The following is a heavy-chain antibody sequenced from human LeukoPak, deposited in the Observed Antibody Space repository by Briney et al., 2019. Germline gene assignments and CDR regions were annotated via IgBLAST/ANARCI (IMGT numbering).Heavy chain of an antibody. CDR2: IYYSGST. D-gene: IGHD6-6*01. V-gene: IGHV4-31*03. Sequence: SQTLSLTCTVSGGSISSGGYYWSWNRQHPGKGLEWIGYIYYSGSTYYNPSLKSRVTISVDTSKNQFSLKLSSVTAADTAVYYCARGPWQLVRVDYWGQGTLVTVSS. CDR3: ARGPWQLVRVDY. CDR1: GGSISSGGYY. J-gene: IGHJ4*02.